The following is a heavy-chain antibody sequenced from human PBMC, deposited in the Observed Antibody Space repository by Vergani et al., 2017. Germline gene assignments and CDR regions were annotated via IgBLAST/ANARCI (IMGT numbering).Heavy chain of an antibody. Sequence: EVQLLESGGGLVQPGGSPRLSCAASGFTFSSYAMSWVRQAPGKGLEWVSAISGSGGSTYSADSVKGRCTISRDNSKNTLYLQMNSLRADDTAVYYCAKDLYDSSGWYFDYWGQGTLVTVSS. J-gene: IGHJ4*02. V-gene: IGHV3-23*01. CDR3: AKDLYDSSGWYFDY. D-gene: IGHD6-19*01. CDR1: GFTFSSYA. CDR2: ISGSGGST.